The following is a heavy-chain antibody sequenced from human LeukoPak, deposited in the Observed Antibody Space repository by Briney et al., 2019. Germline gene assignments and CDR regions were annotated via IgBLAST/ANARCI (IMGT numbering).Heavy chain of an antibody. D-gene: IGHD3-22*01. CDR3: ARGLRTYYYDSSGYYYPS. Sequence: GTQRLSCAASGFSFSNYGMNWVRQPPGKGLEWIGEINHSGSTNYNPSLKSRVTISVDTSKNQFSLKLSSVTAADTAVYYCARGLRTYYYDSSGYYYPSWGQGTLVTVSS. J-gene: IGHJ4*02. CDR2: INHSGST. V-gene: IGHV4-34*01. CDR1: GFSFSNYG.